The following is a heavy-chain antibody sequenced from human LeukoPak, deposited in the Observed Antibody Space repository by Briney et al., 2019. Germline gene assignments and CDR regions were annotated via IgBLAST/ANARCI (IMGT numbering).Heavy chain of an antibody. V-gene: IGHV3-23*01. D-gene: IGHD2-8*01. CDR3: ARDQICTNGVCYLTRNDY. Sequence: PGGSLRLSCAASGFTFSSYAMSWVRQAPGKGLEWVSGISGSGGSTYYADSVKGRFTVSRDNSKSTLYLQVNSLTADDTAVYYCARDQICTNGVCYLTRNDYWGQGTLVTVSS. CDR2: ISGSGGST. J-gene: IGHJ4*02. CDR1: GFTFSSYA.